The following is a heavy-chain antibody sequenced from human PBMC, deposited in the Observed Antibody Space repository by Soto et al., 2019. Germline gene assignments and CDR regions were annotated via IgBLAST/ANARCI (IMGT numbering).Heavy chain of an antibody. CDR3: ARAYPRVSHPIEIDY. CDR2: IYYSGST. D-gene: IGHD6-6*01. Sequence: SETLSLTCTVSGGPVSSGSYYWSWIRQPPGKGLEWIGYIYYSGSTNYNPSLKSRVTISVDTSKNQFSLKLSSVTAADTAVYYCARAYPRVSHPIEIDYWGQGTLVTVSS. J-gene: IGHJ4*02. V-gene: IGHV4-61*01. CDR1: GGPVSSGSYY.